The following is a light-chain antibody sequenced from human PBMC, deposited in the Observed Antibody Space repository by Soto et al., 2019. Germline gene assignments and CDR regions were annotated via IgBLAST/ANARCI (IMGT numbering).Light chain of an antibody. CDR2: GAS. J-gene: IGKJ1*01. CDR1: QSVSSIY. Sequence: EIVLTQSPATLSLSPGERATLSCRASQSVSSIYLAWYQQKPGQAPRLLIYGASSRATGIPDRFSGSGSGTVFTLTISRLEPEDFAVYYCQQYGYSSWTFGQGTKVEIK. V-gene: IGKV3-20*01. CDR3: QQYGYSSWT.